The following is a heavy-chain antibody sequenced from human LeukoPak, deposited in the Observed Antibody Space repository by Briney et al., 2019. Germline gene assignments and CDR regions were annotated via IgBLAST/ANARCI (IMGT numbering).Heavy chain of an antibody. CDR3: ASSGYSGYEFDY. Sequence: GSLRLSCAASGFTVSSNYMSWISQPPGKGLGWIGSIYYSGSTYYNPSLKSRVTISVDTSKKQFSLKLTSVTAADTAVYYCASSGYSGYEFDYWGQGTLVTVSS. D-gene: IGHD5-12*01. CDR2: IYYSGST. V-gene: IGHV4-39*07. CDR1: GFTVSSNY. J-gene: IGHJ4*02.